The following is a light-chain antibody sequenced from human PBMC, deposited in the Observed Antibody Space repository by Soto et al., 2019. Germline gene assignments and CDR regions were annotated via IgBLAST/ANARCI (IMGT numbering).Light chain of an antibody. J-gene: IGKJ5*01. V-gene: IGKV3-20*01. Sequence: EIVLTQSPGTLSVSPGERATPSCRASQSVTSNYLAWYQQKHGQAPRILIYGISTRDTGVPDRFSGSGSGTDFTLPISRLEPEDFEVYYCQQYTDWPLTFGQGTRLEIK. CDR3: QQYTDWPLT. CDR1: QSVTSNY. CDR2: GIS.